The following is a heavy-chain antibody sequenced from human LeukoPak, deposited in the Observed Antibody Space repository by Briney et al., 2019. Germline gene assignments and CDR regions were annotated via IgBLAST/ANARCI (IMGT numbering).Heavy chain of an antibody. CDR3: ARGVDGYNYYYYYYMDV. D-gene: IGHD5-24*01. CDR1: GGSFSGYY. J-gene: IGHJ6*03. V-gene: IGHV4-34*01. CDR2: INHSGST. Sequence: SETLSLTCAVYGGSFSGYYWSWIRQPPGKGLEWIGEINHSGSTNYNPSLKSRVTISVDTSKNQFSLKLSSVTAADTAVYYCARGVDGYNYYYYYYMDVWGKGTTVTISS.